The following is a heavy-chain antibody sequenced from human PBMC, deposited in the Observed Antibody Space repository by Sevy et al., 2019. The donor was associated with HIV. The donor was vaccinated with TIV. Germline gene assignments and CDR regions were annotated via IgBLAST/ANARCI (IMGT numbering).Heavy chain of an antibody. J-gene: IGHJ6*02. CDR1: GYTFTSYG. CDR3: ARAYSSSCRYYYYGMDV. V-gene: IGHV1-18*01. CDR2: ISAYNGNT. Sequence: ASVKVSCKASGYTFTSYGISWVRQAPGQGLEWMGWISAYNGNTNYAQKLQGRVTMTTDTSTSTAYMELRSLRSDDTAVYYCARAYSSSCRYYYYGMDVWGQRTTVTASS. D-gene: IGHD6-13*01.